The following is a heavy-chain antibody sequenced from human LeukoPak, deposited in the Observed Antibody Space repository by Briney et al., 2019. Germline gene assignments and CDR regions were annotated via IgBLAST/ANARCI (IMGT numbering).Heavy chain of an antibody. CDR3: ARDLRGYSYGLYQY. D-gene: IGHD5-18*01. CDR1: GFTFSSYS. V-gene: IGHV3-30*03. Sequence: GGSLRLSCAASGFTFSSYSMNWVRQAPGKGLEWVAVISYDGSNKYYADSVKGRFTISRDNSKNTLYLQMNSLRAEDTAVYYCARDLRGYSYGLYQYWGQGTLVTVSS. J-gene: IGHJ4*02. CDR2: ISYDGSNK.